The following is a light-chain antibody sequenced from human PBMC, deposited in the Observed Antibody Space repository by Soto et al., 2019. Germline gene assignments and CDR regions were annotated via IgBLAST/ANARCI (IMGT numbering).Light chain of an antibody. V-gene: IGLV2-14*01. J-gene: IGLJ3*02. Sequence: SALTQPASVSGSPGQSITISCTGTSSDVGGYNYVSWYQQHPGKAPKLMIYEVSNRPSGVSNRFSGSKSGNTASLTISGLQAEDEADYYCSSYTSSSTFSFGGGTKLTVL. CDR1: SSDVGGYNY. CDR3: SSYTSSSTFS. CDR2: EVS.